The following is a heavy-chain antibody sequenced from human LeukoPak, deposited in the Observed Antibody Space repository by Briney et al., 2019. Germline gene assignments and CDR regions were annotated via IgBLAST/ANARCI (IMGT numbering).Heavy chain of an antibody. D-gene: IGHD5-18*01. CDR3: ARASGYSYGSDAFDI. CDR2: IKQDGSEK. CDR1: GFTFSSYW. J-gene: IGHJ3*02. Sequence: GGSLRLSCAASGFTFSSYWMSWVRRPSGKGLEWVANIKQDGSEKYYVDSVKGRFTISRDNAKNSLYLQMNSLRAEDTAVYYCARASGYSYGSDAFDIWGQGTMVTVSS. V-gene: IGHV3-7*01.